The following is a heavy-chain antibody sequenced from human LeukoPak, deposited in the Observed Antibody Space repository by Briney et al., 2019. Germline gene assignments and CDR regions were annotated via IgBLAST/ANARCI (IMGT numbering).Heavy chain of an antibody. CDR3: AKGYSGVYYYYGMDV. D-gene: IGHD2-21*01. CDR2: ISGSGGST. V-gene: IGHV3-23*01. CDR1: GGTFSSYA. Sequence: ASVKVSCKASGGTFSSYAMSWVRQAPGKGLEWVSAISGSGGSTYYADSVKGRFTISRDNSKNTLYLQMNSLRAEDTAVYYCAKGYSGVYYYYGMDVWGQGTTVTVSS. J-gene: IGHJ6*02.